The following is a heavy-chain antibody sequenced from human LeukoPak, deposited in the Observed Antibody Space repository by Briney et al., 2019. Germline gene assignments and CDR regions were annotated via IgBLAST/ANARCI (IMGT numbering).Heavy chain of an antibody. V-gene: IGHV4-39*07. Sequence: SETLSLTCTVSGGSISSSSYYWGWIRQPPGKGLEWIGSIYYSGSTNYNPSLKSRVTISVDTSKNQFSLKLSSVTAADTAVYYCAREGESSSDAHYYYYMDVWGKGTTVTVSS. CDR1: GGSISSSSYY. CDR3: AREGESSSDAHYYYYMDV. D-gene: IGHD6-13*01. CDR2: IYYSGST. J-gene: IGHJ6*03.